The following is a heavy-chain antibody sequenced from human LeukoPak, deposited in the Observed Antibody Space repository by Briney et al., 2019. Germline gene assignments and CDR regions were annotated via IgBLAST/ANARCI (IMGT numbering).Heavy chain of an antibody. CDR1: GYTFTSYD. CDR3: ARGVATDY. D-gene: IGHD5-12*01. J-gene: IGHJ4*02. Sequence: ASVNVSCKASGYTFTSYDINWVRQATGQGLEWMGWMNPDSGKTVYAQKFQGRVIMTSDTSISTAYMELSSLRSGDTAVYYCARGVATDYWGQGTLVTVSS. CDR2: MNPDSGKT. V-gene: IGHV1-8*01.